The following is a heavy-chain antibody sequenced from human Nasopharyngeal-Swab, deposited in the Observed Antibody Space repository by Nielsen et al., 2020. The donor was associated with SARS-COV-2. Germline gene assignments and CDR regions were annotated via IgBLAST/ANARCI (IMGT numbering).Heavy chain of an antibody. CDR2: INPSGGST. V-gene: IGHV1-46*01. CDR3: ASNSQRIRFLEWSPYYYYGMDV. Sequence: ASVKVSCKVSGYTLTELSMHWVRQAPGQGLEWMGIINPSGGSTSYAQKFQGRVTMTRDTSTSTVYMELSSLRSEDTAVYYCASNSQRIRFLEWSPYYYYGMDVWGQGTTVTVSS. D-gene: IGHD3-3*01. CDR1: GYTLTELS. J-gene: IGHJ6*02.